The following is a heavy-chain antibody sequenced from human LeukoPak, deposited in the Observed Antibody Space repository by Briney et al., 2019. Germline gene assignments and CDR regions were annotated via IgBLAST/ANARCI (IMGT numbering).Heavy chain of an antibody. D-gene: IGHD5-18*01. V-gene: IGHV3-23*01. CDR2: INGGGVNT. Sequence: GGSLRLSCAASGFTFSSYAMSWVRQAPGKGLEWVSTINGGGVNTHYADSVGGRFTISRDNSKNTLYLQMNSLRAEDTAVYYCARGIQLWSDLDYWGQGTLVTVSS. CDR3: ARGIQLWSDLDY. J-gene: IGHJ4*02. CDR1: GFTFSSYA.